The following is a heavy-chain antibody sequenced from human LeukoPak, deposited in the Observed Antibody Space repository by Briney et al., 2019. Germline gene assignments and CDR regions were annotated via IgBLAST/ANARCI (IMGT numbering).Heavy chain of an antibody. Sequence: GGSLRLSCAASGFTFNTYTMNWVRQAPGKGLEWVSYISGSSGIIDYADSVRGRFTISRDNAKNSLYLQMNSLRAEDTAVYYCARGSTYYWSSCQLPFEYWGQGTLVTVSS. CDR2: ISGSSGII. CDR1: GFTFNTYT. J-gene: IGHJ4*02. D-gene: IGHD2-2*01. CDR3: ARGSTYYWSSCQLPFEY. V-gene: IGHV3-48*01.